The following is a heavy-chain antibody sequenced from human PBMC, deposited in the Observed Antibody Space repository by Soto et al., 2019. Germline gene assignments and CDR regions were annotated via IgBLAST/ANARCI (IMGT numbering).Heavy chain of an antibody. D-gene: IGHD3-22*01. CDR1: GYTFTSYG. V-gene: IGHV1-18*01. J-gene: IGHJ6*02. Sequence: ASVKVSCKASGYTFTSYGISWVRQAPGQGLEWMGWISAYNGNTNYAQKLQGRVTMTTDTSTSTAYMELRSLRSDDTAVFYCARRMIVVDYEVYGRYVWGQVTTVTGSS. CDR2: ISAYNGNT. CDR3: ARRMIVVDYEVYGRYV.